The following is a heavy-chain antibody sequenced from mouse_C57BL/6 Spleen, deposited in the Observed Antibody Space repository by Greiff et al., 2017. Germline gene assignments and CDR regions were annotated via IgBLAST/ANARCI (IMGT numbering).Heavy chain of an antibody. D-gene: IGHD2-4*01. V-gene: IGHV5-17*01. Sequence: EVNVVESGGGLVKPGGSLKLSCAASGFTFSDYGMHWVRQAPEKGLEWVAYISSGSSTIYYADTVKGRFTISRDNAKNTLFLQMTSLRSEDAAMYYCARRSYDYDGGWYFDVWGTGTTVTVSS. CDR2: ISSGSSTI. CDR1: GFTFSDYG. J-gene: IGHJ1*03. CDR3: ARRSYDYDGGWYFDV.